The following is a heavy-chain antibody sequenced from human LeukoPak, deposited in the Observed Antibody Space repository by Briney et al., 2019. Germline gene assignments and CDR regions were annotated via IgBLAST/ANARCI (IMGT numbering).Heavy chain of an antibody. CDR2: IYPGDSDT. CDR3: ASGRLALGRHEYYYYGMDV. Sequence: GESLKISCKGSGYGFTSYWIGWVRQMPGKGLEWIGIIYPGDSDTRYSPSFQGQVTISADKSISTAYLQWSSLKASDTAMYYCASGRLALGRHEYYYYGMDVWGQGTTVTVSS. CDR1: GYGFTSYW. D-gene: IGHD7-27*01. J-gene: IGHJ6*02. V-gene: IGHV5-51*01.